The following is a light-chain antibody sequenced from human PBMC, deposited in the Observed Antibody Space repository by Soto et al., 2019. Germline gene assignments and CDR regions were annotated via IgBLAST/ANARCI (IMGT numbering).Light chain of an antibody. Sequence: DIQMTQSPSTLSASVGDRVTITCRASQSISSWLAWYQQKPGKAPKLLIYKASSLESGVPSRFSGTGSGTEFSLTISSLQPDDFATYYCQQYNSYPYTFGQGTKLEIK. CDR1: QSISSW. CDR2: KAS. J-gene: IGKJ2*01. CDR3: QQYNSYPYT. V-gene: IGKV1-5*03.